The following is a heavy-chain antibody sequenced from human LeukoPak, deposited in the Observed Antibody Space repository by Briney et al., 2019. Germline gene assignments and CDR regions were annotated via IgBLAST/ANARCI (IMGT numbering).Heavy chain of an antibody. J-gene: IGHJ4*02. V-gene: IGHV3-30*02. D-gene: IGHD2-15*01. CDR3: AIYCSGGSCYEMFGY. CDR2: IRYDGSNK. Sequence: GGSLRLSCAASGFTFSSYGMHWVRQAPGKGLEWVAFIRYDGSNKYYADSVEGRFTISRDNAKNSLYLQMNSLRAEDTAVYYCAIYCSGGSCYEMFGYWGQGTLVTVSS. CDR1: GFTFSSYG.